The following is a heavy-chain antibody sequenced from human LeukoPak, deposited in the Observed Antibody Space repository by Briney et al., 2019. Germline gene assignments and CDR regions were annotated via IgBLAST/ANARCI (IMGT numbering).Heavy chain of an antibody. Sequence: GGSLRLSCAASGFTFRTYWMSWVRQAPGKGLEWVANIKQDGSEKYYVGSVKGRFTISRDNAENSLYLQTNSLRAEDTAVYYCARDDYSSSDYWGQGTLVTVSS. CDR3: ARDDYSSSDY. V-gene: IGHV3-7*03. CDR2: IKQDGSEK. CDR1: GFTFRTYW. D-gene: IGHD6-13*01. J-gene: IGHJ4*02.